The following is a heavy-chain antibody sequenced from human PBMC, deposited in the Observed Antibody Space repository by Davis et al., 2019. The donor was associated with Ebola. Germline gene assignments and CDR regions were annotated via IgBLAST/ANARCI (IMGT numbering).Heavy chain of an antibody. J-gene: IGHJ4*02. Sequence: GESLKISCAASGFSFSSYAMHWVRQAPGKGLEWVAFISYDGRNKYYADSVKGRFTFSRDNSKNTLYLQMDTLRVEDTALYYCTKGQGYFPDYWGQGTLVTVSS. D-gene: IGHD6-13*01. V-gene: IGHV3-30*02. CDR1: GFSFSSYA. CDR3: TKGQGYFPDY. CDR2: ISYDGRNK.